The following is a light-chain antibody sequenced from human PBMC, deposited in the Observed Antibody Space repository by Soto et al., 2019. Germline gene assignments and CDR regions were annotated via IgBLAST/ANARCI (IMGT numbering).Light chain of an antibody. CDR3: QQRRYSLT. V-gene: IGKV3-11*01. J-gene: IGKJ4*01. CDR1: RSIDNS. CDR2: YAS. Sequence: EVVLTQSLAILSLSLGERATLSFRASRSIDNSLARYQHRPGQAPRLLIYYASDRATGIPARFSGSGSGTDFTLTISSLEAEDFAVYYCQQRRYSLTFGGGTKVDIK.